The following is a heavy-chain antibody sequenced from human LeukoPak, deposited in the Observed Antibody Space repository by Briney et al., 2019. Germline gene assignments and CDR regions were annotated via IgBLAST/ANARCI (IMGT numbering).Heavy chain of an antibody. CDR3: ARAPNPDFFDD. D-gene: IGHD2-8*01. J-gene: IGHJ4*02. Sequence: SETLSLTCTVSGDSVSSGFYYWSWIRQPPGKGLEWIGYIYYSGSTNYNPSLKSRVTISVDTSKNHFSLKLSSVTAADTAVYYCARAPNPDFFDDWGQGTLVTVSS. CDR1: GDSVSSGFYY. V-gene: IGHV4-61*03. CDR2: IYYSGST.